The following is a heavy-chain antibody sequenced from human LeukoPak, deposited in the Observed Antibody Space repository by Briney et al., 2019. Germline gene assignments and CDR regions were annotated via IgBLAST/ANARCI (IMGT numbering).Heavy chain of an antibody. Sequence: SETLSLTCAVSGGSISSSNWWSWVRQPPGKGLEWIGEIYHSGSTNYNPSLKSRVTISVDTSKNQFSLKLSSVTAADTAVYYCAREPPDPLGGDYENWFDPWGQGTLVTVSS. V-gene: IGHV4-4*02. D-gene: IGHD4-17*01. CDR2: IYHSGST. CDR3: AREPPDPLGGDYENWFDP. CDR1: GGSISSSNW. J-gene: IGHJ5*02.